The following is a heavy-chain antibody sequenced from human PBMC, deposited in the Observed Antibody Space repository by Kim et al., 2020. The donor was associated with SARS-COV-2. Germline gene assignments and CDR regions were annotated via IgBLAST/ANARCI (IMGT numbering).Heavy chain of an antibody. Sequence: GGSLRLSCAASGFTFGDFAMHWVRQAPGKGLEWVSGMSRNSDNIGYADSVRGRFTISRDNDKNFLYLQMTSLRVEDTAVYYCAKVRCHYYSDAFDIWGQGTMLSVSA. V-gene: IGHV3-9*01. CDR1: GFTFGDFA. CDR2: MSRNSDNI. CDR3: AKVRCHYYSDAFDI. D-gene: IGHD2-21*02. J-gene: IGHJ3*02.